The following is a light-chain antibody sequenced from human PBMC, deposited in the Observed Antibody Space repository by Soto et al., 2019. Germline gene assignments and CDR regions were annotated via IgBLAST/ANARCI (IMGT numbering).Light chain of an antibody. J-gene: IGLJ1*01. V-gene: IGLV2-14*03. CDR3: SSSTTSSTRV. Sequence: QSALAQPASVSGSPGQSITISCTGTSSDVGAYDFVSWYQQHPDKAPKLMIYEVSNRPSGVSYRFSGSKSVTPATLTISGLQAEDEADYYCSSSTTSSTRVFGTGTKLTVL. CDR2: EVS. CDR1: SSDVGAYDF.